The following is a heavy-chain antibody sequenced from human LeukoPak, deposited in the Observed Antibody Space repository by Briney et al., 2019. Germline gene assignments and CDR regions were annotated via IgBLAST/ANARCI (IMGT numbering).Heavy chain of an antibody. J-gene: IGHJ6*03. V-gene: IGHV4-59*01. CDR1: GGSLRDFY. CDR3: ASLAVPFGWYGRSYYWYMDV. CDR2: IQNSGSA. D-gene: IGHD6-19*01. Sequence: SETLSLTCTVSGGSLRDFYWSWIRQSPQRRLEFIGYIQNSGSAEYNPSLKGRVTISVDTSKSQSSLKLKSVRAADTAVYYCASLAVPFGWYGRSYYWYMDVWGKGTTVTVSS.